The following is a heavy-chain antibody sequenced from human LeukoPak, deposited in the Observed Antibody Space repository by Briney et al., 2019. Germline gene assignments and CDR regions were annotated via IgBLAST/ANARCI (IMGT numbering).Heavy chain of an antibody. CDR2: ISSSGISI. J-gene: IGHJ4*02. Sequence: GGSLRLSCAASGFTVSNNYMNWVRQAPGKGLEWVSYISSSGISIYYADSVKGRFTISRDKAKNSLYLQMNSLRVEDTAVYYCARDPTPTQLWFRGSFDYWGQGALVTVSS. CDR1: GFTVSNNY. CDR3: ARDPTPTQLWFRGSFDY. V-gene: IGHV3-11*04. D-gene: IGHD5-18*01.